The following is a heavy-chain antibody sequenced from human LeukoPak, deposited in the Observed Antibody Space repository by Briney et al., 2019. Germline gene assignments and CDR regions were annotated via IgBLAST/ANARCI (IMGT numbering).Heavy chain of an antibody. V-gene: IGHV3-53*01. CDR2: IYSGGST. J-gene: IGHJ4*02. CDR3: ARSVYGDY. D-gene: IGHD5/OR15-5a*01. Sequence: GGSLRLSCAASGFTVSSNYMSWVRQAPGKGLEWVSVIYSGGSTYYADSVKGRFTISRDNFKNTLYLQMNSLGAEDTAVYYCARSVYGDYWGQGTLVTVSS. CDR1: GFTVSSNY.